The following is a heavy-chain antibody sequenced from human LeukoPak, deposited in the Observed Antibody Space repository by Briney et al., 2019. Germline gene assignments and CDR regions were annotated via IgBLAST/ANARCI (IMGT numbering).Heavy chain of an antibody. CDR1: GGSTSSYY. Sequence: SETLSLTCTVPGGSTSSYYWTWIRQPPGEGLEWIGYIYNSRSINYNPSLNSRATISADASKNQFSLKLNSVTAADTAVYYCARRNVLTEGEAFDIWGQGTMVTVSS. D-gene: IGHD3-9*01. CDR3: ARRNVLTEGEAFDI. J-gene: IGHJ3*02. V-gene: IGHV4-59*08. CDR2: IYNSRSI.